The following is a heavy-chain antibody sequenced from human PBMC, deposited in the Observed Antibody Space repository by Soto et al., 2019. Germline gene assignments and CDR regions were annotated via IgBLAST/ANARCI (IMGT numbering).Heavy chain of an antibody. J-gene: IGHJ4*02. CDR1: GGSISSSNW. V-gene: IGHV4-4*02. D-gene: IGHD4-17*01. Sequence: SETLSLTCAVSGGSISSSNWWSWVRQPPGKGLEWIGEIYHSGSTNYNPSLKSRVTISVDTSKNQFSLKLSSVTAADTAVYYCARGLQSDPYYGDYALGYWGQGTLVTVSS. CDR2: IYHSGST. CDR3: ARGLQSDPYYGDYALGY.